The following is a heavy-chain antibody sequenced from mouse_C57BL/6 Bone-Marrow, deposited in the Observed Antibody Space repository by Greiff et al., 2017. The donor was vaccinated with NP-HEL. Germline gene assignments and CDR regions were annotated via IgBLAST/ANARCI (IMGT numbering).Heavy chain of an antibody. CDR1: GYSFTSYC. D-gene: IGHD2-13*01. Sequence: QVQLQQPGAELVKPGASVKLSCKASGYSFTSYCMHWVKQSPGQGLEWIGIINPNSGSTNYNQKFKSKATLTVDKSSSTASMQLSSLTSEDSAVYDCARGDYGEDHSFSYWGQGTLVTVSA. CDR2: INPNSGST. V-gene: IGHV1-64*01. J-gene: IGHJ3*01. CDR3: ARGDYGEDHSFSY.